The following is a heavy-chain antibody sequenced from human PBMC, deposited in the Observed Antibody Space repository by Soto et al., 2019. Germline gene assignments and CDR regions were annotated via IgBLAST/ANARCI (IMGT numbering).Heavy chain of an antibody. J-gene: IGHJ3*02. D-gene: IGHD7-27*01. CDR1: GFTFSSYA. CDR2: ISYDGSNK. V-gene: IGHV3-30*04. Sequence: GGSLRLSCAASGFTFSSYAMHWVRQAPGKGLEWVAVISYDGSNKYYADSVKGRFTISRDNSKNTLYLQMNSLRAEDRAVYYCARVPASGDLGAFDIWGQGTMVTVSS. CDR3: ARVPASGDLGAFDI.